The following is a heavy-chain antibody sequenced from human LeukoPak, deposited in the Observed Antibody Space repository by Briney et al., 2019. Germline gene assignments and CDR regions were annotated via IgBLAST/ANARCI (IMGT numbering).Heavy chain of an antibody. D-gene: IGHD3-22*01. J-gene: IGHJ2*01. CDR2: IHYRGST. V-gene: IGHV4-59*12. Sequence: SETLSLTCTVSGGSISSYYWSWIRQPPGKGLEWIGEIHYRGSTSYKSSLKSRATIPGDTSKNQFSLRLSSVTAADTAVYYCARGILGYYYFDLWGRGTLVTVSS. CDR3: ARGILGYYYFDL. CDR1: GGSISSYY.